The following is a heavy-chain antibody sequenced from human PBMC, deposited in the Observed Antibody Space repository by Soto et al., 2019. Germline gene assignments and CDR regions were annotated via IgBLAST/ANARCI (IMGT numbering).Heavy chain of an antibody. D-gene: IGHD6-19*01. CDR3: AEVRRAVAGTGADYFDY. J-gene: IGHJ4*02. Sequence: GGSLKISCAASGFTFSSYAMGWVRKAPGKGLEWVSAISGSGGSTYYADSVKGRFTISRDNSKNTLYLQMNSLRAEDTAVYYCAEVRRAVAGTGADYFDYWGQGTLVTVSS. CDR1: GFTFSSYA. V-gene: IGHV3-23*01. CDR2: ISGSGGST.